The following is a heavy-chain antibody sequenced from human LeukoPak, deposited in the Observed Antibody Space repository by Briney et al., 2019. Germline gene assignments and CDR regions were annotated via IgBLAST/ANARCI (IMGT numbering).Heavy chain of an antibody. CDR1: RFTLSSDW. V-gene: IGHV3-7*01. J-gene: IGHJ6*03. D-gene: IGHD6-13*01. Sequence: GGSLRLSCAASRFTLSSDWMSWVRQAPGRGRKWVANIDRHGSERNYVDSVKGRFTISRDNAENSLYLQMNSLRAEDTAVYYCARRGQQSLYYYFLYMDVWGQGTTVTVSS. CDR2: IDRHGSER. CDR3: ARRGQQSLYYYFLYMDV.